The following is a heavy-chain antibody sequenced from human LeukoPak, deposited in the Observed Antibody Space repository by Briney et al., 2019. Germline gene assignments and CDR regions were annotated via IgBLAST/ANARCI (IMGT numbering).Heavy chain of an antibody. CDR1: GFTFSSYS. V-gene: IGHV3-21*01. D-gene: IGHD3-22*01. CDR2: ISSSSSYI. J-gene: IGHJ6*02. Sequence: GGSLRLSCAASGFTFSSYSMNWVRQAPGKGLEWVSSISSSSSYICYADSVKGRFTISRDSAKNSLYLQMNSLRAEDTAVYYCAREGAYYYDFYYYYGMDVWGQGTTVTVSS. CDR3: AREGAYYYDFYYYYGMDV.